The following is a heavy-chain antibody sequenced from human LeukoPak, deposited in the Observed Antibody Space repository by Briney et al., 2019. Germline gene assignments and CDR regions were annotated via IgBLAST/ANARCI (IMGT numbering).Heavy chain of an antibody. D-gene: IGHD6-13*01. CDR1: GYAFTSYD. Sequence: ASVKVSCKASGYAFTSYDINWVRQATGQGLEWMGWISAYNGNTNYAQKLQGRVTMTTDTSTSTAYMELRSLRSDDTAVYYCARNLPYSSLDYWGQGTLVTVSS. CDR3: ARNLPYSSLDY. J-gene: IGHJ4*02. CDR2: ISAYNGNT. V-gene: IGHV1-18*01.